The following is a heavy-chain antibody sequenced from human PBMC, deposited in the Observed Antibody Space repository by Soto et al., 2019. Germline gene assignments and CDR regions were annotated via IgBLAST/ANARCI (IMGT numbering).Heavy chain of an antibody. D-gene: IGHD2-2*01. J-gene: IGHJ5*02. CDR3: AREVVVVPAAIQRGGWFDP. CDR2: IWYDGSNK. CDR1: GFTFSSYG. V-gene: IGHV3-33*01. Sequence: QVQLVESGGGVVQPGRSLRLSCAASGFTFSSYGMHWVRQAPGKGLEWVAVIWYDGSNKYYADSVKGRFTISRDNSKNTLYLHMNRLRAEDTAVFYCAREVVVVPAAIQRGGWFDPWGQGTLVIVSS.